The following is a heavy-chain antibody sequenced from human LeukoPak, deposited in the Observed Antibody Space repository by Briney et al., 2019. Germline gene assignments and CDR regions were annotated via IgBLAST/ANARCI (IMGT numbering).Heavy chain of an antibody. CDR3: ARDSTGGWNDY. D-gene: IGHD7-27*01. J-gene: IGHJ4*02. Sequence: GGSLRLSCAAAGFTFSRHWMSWVRQAKGKGLECVAKIREDGSEKHYVDSVKGRFTISRDNAKNSLYLQMTSLRAEDTAVYYCARDSTGGWNDYWGRGTLVTVSS. CDR1: GFTFSRHW. CDR2: IREDGSEK. V-gene: IGHV3-7*01.